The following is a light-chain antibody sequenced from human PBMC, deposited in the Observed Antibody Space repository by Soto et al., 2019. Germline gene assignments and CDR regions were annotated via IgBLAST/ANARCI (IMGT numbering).Light chain of an antibody. J-gene: IGLJ2*01. V-gene: IGLV1-44*01. CDR1: SSNIGSNT. CDR2: GAT. CDR3: QSYDSGLSGAL. Sequence: QSVLTQPPSASGTPGQRVTISCSGSSSNIGSNTVNWYQQLPGTAPKLLIYGATHRPSGVPERFSGSRSGSSASLTITGLQAEDESFYHCQSYDSGLSGALFGGGTKVTVL.